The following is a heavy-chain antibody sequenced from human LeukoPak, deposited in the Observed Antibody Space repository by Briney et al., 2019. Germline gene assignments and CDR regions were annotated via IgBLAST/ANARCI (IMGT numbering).Heavy chain of an antibody. CDR3: AGDNHYDRSGYIPFDY. V-gene: IGHV3-66*01. CDR2: IYSGGIT. Sequence: GGSLRFSCAASGLTVRSNYRSWVRQAPGKGLEWVSVIYSGGITYYSDSVKGRFTISRDNSKNTLYLQMNSLRAEDTAVYYCAGDNHYDRSGYIPFDYWGQGTLVTVSS. J-gene: IGHJ4*02. CDR1: GLTVRSNY. D-gene: IGHD3-22*01.